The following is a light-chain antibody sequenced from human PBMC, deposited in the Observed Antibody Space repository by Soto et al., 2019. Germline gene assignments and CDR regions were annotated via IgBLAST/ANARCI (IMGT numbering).Light chain of an antibody. CDR3: QQYSRAPLT. CDR2: GAS. CDR1: QSVTDNY. J-gene: IGKJ1*01. V-gene: IGKV3-20*01. Sequence: EIVMTQSPATVSVSPWERATLSCRASQSVTDNYLAWYQQKPGRAPRLVISGASSRTSGIPDRFSASGSGTDFTLTISRLEPEDFAVYYCQQYSRAPLTFGQGTKVDIK.